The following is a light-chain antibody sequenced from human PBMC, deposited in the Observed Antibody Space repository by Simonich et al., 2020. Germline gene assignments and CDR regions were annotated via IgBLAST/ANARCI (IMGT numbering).Light chain of an antibody. V-gene: IGKV3D-20*01. CDR2: NAS. Sequence: EIVLTQSPCTLSLYPGERATLSGRSSQRVSSSYLSWYQQKPGLAPRLLSYNASSRSTGIPDRFSGSGSGTDFTLPIIRLAPEDFAVYYCQQYNNWLTFGQGTKVEIK. CDR3: QQYNNWLT. J-gene: IGKJ1*01. CDR1: QRVSSSY.